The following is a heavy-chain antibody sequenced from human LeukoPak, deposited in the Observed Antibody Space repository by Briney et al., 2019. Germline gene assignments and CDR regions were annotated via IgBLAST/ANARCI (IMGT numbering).Heavy chain of an antibody. Sequence: SETLSLTCAVSGGSISSSNWWSWVRQPPGKGLEWIGEIYHSGSTNYNPSLKSRVTISVDKSKNQFSLKLSSVTAADTAVYYCARDSHSSGWAGGPYYFDYWGQGTLVTVSS. CDR2: IYHSGST. CDR1: GGSISSSNW. J-gene: IGHJ4*02. V-gene: IGHV4-4*02. CDR3: ARDSHSSGWAGGPYYFDY. D-gene: IGHD6-19*01.